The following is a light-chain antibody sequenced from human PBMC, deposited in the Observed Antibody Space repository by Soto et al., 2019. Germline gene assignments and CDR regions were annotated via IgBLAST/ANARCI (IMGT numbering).Light chain of an antibody. CDR3: QQYDSSPQFT. V-gene: IGKV3-20*01. Sequence: EILLTPSPGTLSLSPGERSTLSCRATESVSGNYVAWYQQNRGQAHRLLIYGAYRRATGIPDRFRGSGSGTDFTLTISRLEPEDSAVYYCQQYDSSPQFTLGPGTKVDIK. CDR1: ESVSGNY. J-gene: IGKJ3*01. CDR2: GAY.